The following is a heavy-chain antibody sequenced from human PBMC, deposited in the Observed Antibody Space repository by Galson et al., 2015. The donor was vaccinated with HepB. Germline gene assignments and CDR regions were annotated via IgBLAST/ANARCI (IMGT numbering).Heavy chain of an antibody. J-gene: IGHJ6*02. Sequence: SLRLSCAASGFTFSSYAMHWVRQAPGKGLEWVAGIKYDGSNKYYADSVKGRFTISRDNSKNTLYLQMNSLRAEDTAVYYCAREGSFWPASQSDGYNYSVYYYYGMDVWGQGTTVTVSS. CDR3: AREGSFWPASQSDGYNYSVYYYYGMDV. CDR2: IKYDGSNK. D-gene: IGHD5-24*01. V-gene: IGHV3-30-3*01. CDR1: GFTFSSYA.